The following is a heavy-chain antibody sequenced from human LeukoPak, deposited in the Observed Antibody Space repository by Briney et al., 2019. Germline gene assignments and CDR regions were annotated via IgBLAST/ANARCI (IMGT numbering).Heavy chain of an antibody. Sequence: PSETLSLTCTVSGGSISSSSFYWSWLRQPPGKGLEWIGHIYHSGSTNYNPSLKSRVTISVDTSKNQFSLKVSSLTAADTAVYYCARHGPYSSSWYGYFDYWGQGTLVTVSS. CDR3: ARHGPYSSSWYGYFDY. V-gene: IGHV4-61*05. J-gene: IGHJ4*02. CDR1: GGSISSSSFY. D-gene: IGHD6-13*01. CDR2: IYHSGST.